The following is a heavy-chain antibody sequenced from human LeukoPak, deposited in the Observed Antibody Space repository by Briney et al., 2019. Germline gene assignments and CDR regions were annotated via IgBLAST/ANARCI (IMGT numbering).Heavy chain of an antibody. Sequence: GGSLRLSCAGSGFTFSSYSMNWVRQAPGKGLEWVSFISTSSSYIYYADSVKGRFTISRDNAKNSLYLQMNSLRAEDTAVYYCARDLSTYYFDSSGYSASNYFDYWGQGTLVTVSS. J-gene: IGHJ4*02. CDR3: ARDLSTYYFDSSGYSASNYFDY. CDR2: ISTSSSYI. CDR1: GFTFSSYS. D-gene: IGHD3-22*01. V-gene: IGHV3-21*01.